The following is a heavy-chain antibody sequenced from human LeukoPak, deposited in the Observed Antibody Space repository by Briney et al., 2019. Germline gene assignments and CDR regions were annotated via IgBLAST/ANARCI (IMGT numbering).Heavy chain of an antibody. CDR3: ARDFVGAWPDAFDI. CDR1: GFIFSSYW. J-gene: IGHJ3*02. V-gene: IGHV3-74*01. CDR2: YNSDGSST. D-gene: IGHD1-26*01. Sequence: PGGPLRLSCAASGFIFSSYWVHGVRKAPGEGLVWVLRYNSDGSSTSYADSEKGRFTLSRDNAKITLYLQMNSLRAEVTAVYYCARDFVGAWPDAFDIWGQGTMATVSS.